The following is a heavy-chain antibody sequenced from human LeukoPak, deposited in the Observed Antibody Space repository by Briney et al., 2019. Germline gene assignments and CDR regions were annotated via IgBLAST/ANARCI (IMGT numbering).Heavy chain of an antibody. CDR3: ARIGGETSGGFDY. CDR2: INHSGST. D-gene: IGHD3-10*01. Sequence: SETLSLTCAVYGGSFSGYYWSWIRQPPGKGLEWIGEINHSGSTNYNPSLKSRVTISVDTSKNQFSLKLSYVTAADTAVYYCARIGGETSGGFDYWGQGTLVTVSS. J-gene: IGHJ4*02. V-gene: IGHV4-34*01. CDR1: GGSFSGYY.